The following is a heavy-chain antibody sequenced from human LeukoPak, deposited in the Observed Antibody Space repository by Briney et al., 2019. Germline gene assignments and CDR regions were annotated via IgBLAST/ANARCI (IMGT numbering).Heavy chain of an antibody. CDR1: GFTFSSYG. J-gene: IGHJ4*02. CDR3: ATLWGDILTGYFGY. D-gene: IGHD3-9*01. V-gene: IGHV3-23*01. CDR2: ISGSGGST. Sequence: PGGSLRLSCAASGFTFSSYGMSWVRQAPGKGLEWVSAISGSGGSTYYADSVKGRFTISRDNSKNTLYLQMNSLRAEDTAVYYCATLWGDILTGYFGYWGQGTLVTVSS.